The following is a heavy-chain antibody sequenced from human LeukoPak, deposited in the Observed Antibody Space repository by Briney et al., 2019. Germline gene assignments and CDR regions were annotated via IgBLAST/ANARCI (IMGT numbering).Heavy chain of an antibody. CDR2: INHSGST. CDR3: ARGSSGWYITWFDP. V-gene: IGHV4-34*01. Sequence: SETLSLTCAVYGGSFSGHYWSWIRQPPGKGLEWIGEINHSGSTNYNPSLKSRVTISVDTSKNQFSLKLSSVTAADTAVYYCARGSSGWYITWFDPWGQGTLVTVSS. J-gene: IGHJ5*02. D-gene: IGHD6-19*01. CDR1: GGSFSGHY.